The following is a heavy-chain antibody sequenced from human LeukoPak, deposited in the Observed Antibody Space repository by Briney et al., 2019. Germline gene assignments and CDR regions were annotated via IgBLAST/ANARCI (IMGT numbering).Heavy chain of an antibody. CDR1: GSSFTSYW. CDR2: IYPGDSDT. Sequence: GESLKISCKGSGSSFTSYWIAWVRQMPGKSLEWMGIIYPGDSDTRYSPSFQGQVTISADKSISTAYLQWSSLKASDTAMYYCARQVGSGSSRYYYGMDVWGQGTTVTVSS. V-gene: IGHV5-51*01. D-gene: IGHD3-10*01. CDR3: ARQVGSGSSRYYYGMDV. J-gene: IGHJ6*02.